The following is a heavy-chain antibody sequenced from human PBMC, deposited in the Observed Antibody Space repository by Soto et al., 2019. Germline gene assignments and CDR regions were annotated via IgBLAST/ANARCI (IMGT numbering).Heavy chain of an antibody. CDR1: GGSISSYY. D-gene: IGHD3-22*01. Sequence: PSETLSLTCTVSGGSISSYYWSWIRQPPGKGLEWIGYIYYSGSTNYNPSLKSRVTISVDTSKNQFSLKLSSVTAADTAVYYCARVDYYDSSGYPSWFDPWGQGTLVTV. CDR2: IYYSGST. V-gene: IGHV4-59*01. J-gene: IGHJ5*02. CDR3: ARVDYYDSSGYPSWFDP.